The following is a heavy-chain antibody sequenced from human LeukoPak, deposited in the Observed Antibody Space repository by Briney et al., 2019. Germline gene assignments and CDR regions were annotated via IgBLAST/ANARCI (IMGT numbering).Heavy chain of an antibody. CDR3: VRDRGISFYFDY. V-gene: IGHV3-7*01. D-gene: IGHD3-16*02. CDR1: GFTFSSYW. J-gene: IGHJ4*02. Sequence: GGSLRLSCAASGFTFSSYWMSWVRQAPGKGLEWVANIKQDGSEKYYVDSVKGRFTVSRDNAKNSLDLQMNSLRADDTAVYYCVRDRGISFYFDYWGQGTLVTVSS. CDR2: IKQDGSEK.